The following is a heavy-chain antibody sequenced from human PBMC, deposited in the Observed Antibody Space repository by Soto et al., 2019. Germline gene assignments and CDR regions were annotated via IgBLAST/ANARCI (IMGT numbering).Heavy chain of an antibody. J-gene: IGHJ4*02. CDR2: ITPTLNIA. Sequence: QLQLVRSGAEVREPGSSVKVSCKASGGTFSGYTVIWVRQAPGQGLEWMGGITPTLNIAKYAEKFQGRVTITADESTSTVNMHLSSLRSEDTAVYFCARGYYSGSNPSSFDYWGQGTLVAVSS. CDR3: ARGYYSGSNPSSFDY. V-gene: IGHV1-69*01. CDR1: GGTFSGYT. D-gene: IGHD1-26*01.